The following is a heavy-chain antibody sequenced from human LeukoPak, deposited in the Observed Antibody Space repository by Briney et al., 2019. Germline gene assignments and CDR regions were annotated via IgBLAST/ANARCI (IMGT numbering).Heavy chain of an antibody. CDR3: ARQEQWLALYYFDY. D-gene: IGHD6-19*01. Sequence: ASVKVSCKASGYTFTSYGISWVRQAPGQGLEWMGWISAYNGNTNYAQKLQGRVTMTTDTSTSTAYMELRSLRSDDTTVYYCARQEQWLALYYFDYWGQGTLVTVSS. V-gene: IGHV1-18*01. J-gene: IGHJ4*02. CDR2: ISAYNGNT. CDR1: GYTFTSYG.